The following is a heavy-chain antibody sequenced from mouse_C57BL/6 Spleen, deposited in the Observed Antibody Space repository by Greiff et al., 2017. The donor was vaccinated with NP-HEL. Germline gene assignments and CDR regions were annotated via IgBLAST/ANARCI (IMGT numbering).Heavy chain of an antibody. CDR2: IDPSDSYT. CDR1: GYTFTSYW. V-gene: IGHV1-69*01. D-gene: IGHD3-2*01. Sequence: VQLQQPGAELVMPGASVKLSCKASGYTFTSYWMHWVKQRPGQGLEWIGEIDPSDSYTNYNQKFKGKSTLTVDKSSSTAYMQLSSLTSEDSAVYYCAKTAPAGAMDYWGQGTSVTVSS. J-gene: IGHJ4*01. CDR3: AKTAPAGAMDY.